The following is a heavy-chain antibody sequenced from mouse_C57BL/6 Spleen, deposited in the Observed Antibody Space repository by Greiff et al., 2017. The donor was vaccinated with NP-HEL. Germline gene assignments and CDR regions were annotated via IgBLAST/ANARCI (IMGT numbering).Heavy chain of an antibody. Sequence: EVQLQESGPGMVKPSQSLSLTCTVTGYSITSGYDWHWIRHFPGNKLEWMGYISYSGSTNYNPSLKSRISITHDTSKNHFFLKLNSVTTEDTATYYCARGLRSYWYFDVWGTGTTVTVSS. J-gene: IGHJ1*03. CDR2: ISYSGST. V-gene: IGHV3-1*01. CDR3: ARGLRSYWYFDV. D-gene: IGHD1-1*01. CDR1: GYSITSGYD.